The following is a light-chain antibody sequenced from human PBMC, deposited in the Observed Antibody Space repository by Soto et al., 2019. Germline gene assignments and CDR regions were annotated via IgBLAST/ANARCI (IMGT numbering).Light chain of an antibody. CDR3: ASWDDRLKGYV. CDR2: IND. CDR1: RSNIGSNS. V-gene: IGLV1-44*01. Sequence: VLTQPPSVSGTPGQRVIISCSGSRSNIGSNSVNWYQQLPGTAPKLLIYINDQRPSGVPDRFSGSTSGTSVSLAISGLQSEDEADYYCASWDDRLKGYVFGTGTKGTVL. J-gene: IGLJ1*01.